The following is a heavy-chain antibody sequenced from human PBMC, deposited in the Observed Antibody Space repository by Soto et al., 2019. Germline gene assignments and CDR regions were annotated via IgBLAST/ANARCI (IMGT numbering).Heavy chain of an antibody. V-gene: IGHV3-30-3*01. D-gene: IGHD3-3*01. J-gene: IGHJ4*02. CDR1: GFALSNYA. Sequence: GGSLRLSCSASGFALSNYAMHWVRQAPGKGLEGVAVITYDGANTYYADSVKGRFTVSRDTSKNTVYLQMNDLRDEDTAVYYCARDKGVYGVVIISYYFDFWGQGTLVTVSS. CDR3: ARDKGVYGVVIISYYFDF. CDR2: ITYDGANT.